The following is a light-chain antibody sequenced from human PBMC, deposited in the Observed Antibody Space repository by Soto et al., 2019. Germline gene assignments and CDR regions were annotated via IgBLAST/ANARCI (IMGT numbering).Light chain of an antibody. Sequence: SYELTQPPSVSVAPGKTARITWGGNNIGSTSVHWYQQKPGQAPVLVIYYDSDRPSGIPERFSGSNSGNTATLTISRVEVGDEADFYCQVWDTTSDQQVFRGGTKLTVL. V-gene: IGLV3-21*04. J-gene: IGLJ3*02. CDR1: NIGSTS. CDR2: YDS. CDR3: QVWDTTSDQQV.